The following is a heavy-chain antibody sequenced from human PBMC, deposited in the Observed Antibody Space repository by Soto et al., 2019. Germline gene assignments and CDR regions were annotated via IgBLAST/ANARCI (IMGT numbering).Heavy chain of an antibody. V-gene: IGHV6-1*01. CDR1: GDSVSSNSAA. Sequence: PSQTLSLTCAISGDSVSSNSAAWNWIRQSPSRGLEWLGRTYYRSKWYNDYAVSVKSRITINPDTSKNQFSLQLNSVTPEDTAVYYCARDESRWGARYGFSGYYYYGMDVWGQGTTVTVSS. J-gene: IGHJ6*02. CDR3: ARDESRWGARYGFSGYYYYGMDV. D-gene: IGHD3-3*01. CDR2: TYYRSKWYN.